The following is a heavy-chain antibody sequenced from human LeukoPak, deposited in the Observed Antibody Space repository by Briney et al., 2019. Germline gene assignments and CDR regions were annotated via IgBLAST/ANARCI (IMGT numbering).Heavy chain of an antibody. D-gene: IGHD2/OR15-2a*01. CDR3: ATFSTVVASPYDAFDI. J-gene: IGHJ3*02. CDR1: GDSITSINW. Sequence: SGTLSLTCAVSGDSITSINWWNWVRQPPGKGLEWIGETHHGGSTNYNPSLKSRLTISVDKSKNQFSLKLSPVTAADTAMYYCATFSTVVASPYDAFDIWGQGTMVTVSS. V-gene: IGHV4-4*02. CDR2: THHGGST.